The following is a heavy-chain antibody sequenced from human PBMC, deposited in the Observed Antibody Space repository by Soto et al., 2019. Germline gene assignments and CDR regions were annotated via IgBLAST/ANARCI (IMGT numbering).Heavy chain of an antibody. CDR3: ARLTYCDGVGYDDP. J-gene: IGHJ5*02. D-gene: IGHD3-22*01. CDR2: IYYSGST. CDR1: GGSISSYY. Sequence: SETLSLTCTVSGGSISSYYWSWIRQPPGKGLEWIGYIYYSGSTNYNPSLKSRVIISVDTSKNQFSLKLSSVTAADTAVYYCARLTYCDGVGYDDPCGHGTRVTVSS. V-gene: IGHV4-59*12.